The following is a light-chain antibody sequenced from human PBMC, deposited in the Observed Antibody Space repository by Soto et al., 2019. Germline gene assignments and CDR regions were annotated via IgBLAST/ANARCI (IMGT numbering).Light chain of an antibody. J-gene: IGKJ5*01. V-gene: IGKV4-1*01. CDR1: QSVSSSY. Sequence: EIVLTQSPGTLSLSPGERATLSCRASQSVSSSYLAWYQQKPGQPPKLLIYWASTRESGVPDRFSGSGSGTDFTLTISSLQAEDVAVYYCQHYYTPPITFGQGTRLEIK. CDR3: QHYYTPPIT. CDR2: WAS.